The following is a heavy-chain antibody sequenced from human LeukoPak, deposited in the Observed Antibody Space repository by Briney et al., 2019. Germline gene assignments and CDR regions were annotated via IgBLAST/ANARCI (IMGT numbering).Heavy chain of an antibody. CDR2: ISYDGSNK. V-gene: IGHV3-30-3*01. CDR1: GFTFSSYV. D-gene: IGHD5-18*01. CDR3: ARVDTAMVTTYYYYMDV. Sequence: GGSLRLSCAASGFTFSSYVMHWVRQAPGKGLEWVALISYDGSNKYYADSVKGRFTISRDNSKNTLYLQMNSLRAEDTAVYYCARVDTAMVTTYYYYMDVWGKGTTVTVSS. J-gene: IGHJ6*03.